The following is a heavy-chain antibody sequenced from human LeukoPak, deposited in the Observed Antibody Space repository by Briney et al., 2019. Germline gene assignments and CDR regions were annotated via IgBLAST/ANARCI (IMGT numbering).Heavy chain of an antibody. CDR2: IYSDNT. CDR3: ARAHSRYFDY. V-gene: IGHV3-53*01. D-gene: IGHD1-26*01. CDR1: GFTVSSNS. Sequence: GGSLRLSCTVSGFTVSSNSMSWVRQAPGKGLEWVSFIYSDNTHYSDSVKGRFTISRGNAKNSLYLQMNSLRAEDTAVYYCARAHSRYFDYWGQGTLVTVSS. J-gene: IGHJ4*02.